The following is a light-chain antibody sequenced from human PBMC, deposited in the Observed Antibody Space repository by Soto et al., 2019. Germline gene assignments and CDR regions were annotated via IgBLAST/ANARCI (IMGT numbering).Light chain of an antibody. Sequence: DIQMTQSPSTLSASVGDRVTITCRASESINTWLAWFQQSPGKAPKLLIYDASTLETGVPSRFSGGGSGSEFTLTITSLQPDDFPTYYCQHYKTYSWTFGQGTKVDIK. J-gene: IGKJ1*01. CDR3: QHYKTYSWT. V-gene: IGKV1-5*01. CDR1: ESINTW. CDR2: DAS.